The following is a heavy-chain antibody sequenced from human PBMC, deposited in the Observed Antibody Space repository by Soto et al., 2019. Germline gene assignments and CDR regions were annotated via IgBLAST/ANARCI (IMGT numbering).Heavy chain of an antibody. CDR2: ISGSGGST. CDR1: GFTFSSYA. Sequence: EVQLLESGGGLVQPGGSLRLSCAASGFTFSSYAMSWVRQAPGKGLEWVSAISGSGGSTYYADSVKGRFTISRDNSKNPLYLQMNSLRAEDTAVYYCANYLPKWELPPGYWGQGTLVTVSS. CDR3: ANYLPKWELPPGY. D-gene: IGHD1-26*01. V-gene: IGHV3-23*01. J-gene: IGHJ4*02.